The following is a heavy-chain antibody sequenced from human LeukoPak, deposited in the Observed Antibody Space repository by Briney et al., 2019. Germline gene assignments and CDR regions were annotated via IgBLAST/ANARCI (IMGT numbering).Heavy chain of an antibody. CDR2: MNPNSGNT. Sequence: ASVKVSCKASGYTFTSYDINWVRQATGQGLEWMGWMNPNSGNTGYAQKFQGRVTMTRNTSISTAYMELSSLRSEDTAVYYCARGPGTTGTSGLYYYYMDVWGKGPRSPSP. D-gene: IGHD1-1*01. V-gene: IGHV1-8*01. CDR3: ARGPGTTGTSGLYYYYMDV. CDR1: GYTFTSYD. J-gene: IGHJ6*03.